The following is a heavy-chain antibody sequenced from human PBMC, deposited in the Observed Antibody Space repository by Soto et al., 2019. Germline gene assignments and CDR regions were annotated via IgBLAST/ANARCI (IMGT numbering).Heavy chain of an antibody. J-gene: IGHJ4*02. Sequence: SQTLSVTCAISGDSVSSKNAALNWIRQSPSRGLEWLGRTYYRCKWYDGYAVSVKSRITINRDTSKNQFSLQLNSLTPEATAVYYCARSGPGGYIDYWGQGTLVTVSS. CDR3: ARSGPGGYIDY. D-gene: IGHD3-16*02. CDR2: TYYRCKWYD. V-gene: IGHV6-1*01. CDR1: GDSVSSKNAA.